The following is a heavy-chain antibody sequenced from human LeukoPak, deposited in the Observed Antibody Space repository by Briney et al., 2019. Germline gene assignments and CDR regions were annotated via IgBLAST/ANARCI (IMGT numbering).Heavy chain of an antibody. CDR3: ARDRNWNYVRWFDP. Sequence: GGSLRLSCAASGFTFSSYAMHWVRQAPGKGLEWVAVISYDGSNKYYADSVKGRFTISRDNSKNTLYLQMNSLRAEDTAVYYCARDRNWNYVRWFDPWGQGTLVTVSS. D-gene: IGHD1-7*01. CDR1: GFTFSSYA. CDR2: ISYDGSNK. V-gene: IGHV3-30-3*01. J-gene: IGHJ5*02.